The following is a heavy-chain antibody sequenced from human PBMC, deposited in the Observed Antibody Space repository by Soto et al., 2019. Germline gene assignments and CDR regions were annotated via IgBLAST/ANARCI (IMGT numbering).Heavy chain of an antibody. CDR2: IYYIKTT. V-gene: IGHV4-31*03. CDR1: GGSISSGGYY. Sequence: QVQLQESGPGLVKPSQILSVTCTVSGGSISSGGYYWSWIRQHPGKGLEWIGYIYYIKTTYYNPSLKSRVTISLDTSKNQFSLKLTSVTAVDTAVYYCARSVFPWGQGPLVPVSS. J-gene: IGHJ5*02. CDR3: ARSVFP.